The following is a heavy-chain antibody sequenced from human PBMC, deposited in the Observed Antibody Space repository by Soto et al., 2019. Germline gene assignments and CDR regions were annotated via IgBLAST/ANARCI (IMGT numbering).Heavy chain of an antibody. CDR1: GYTFTGYY. CDR3: ARDISTIFGVVIGGRDV. J-gene: IGHJ6*02. CDR2: INPNSGGT. Sequence: ASVKVSCKASGYTFTGYYMHWVRQAPGQGLEWMGWINPNSGGTNYAQKFQGRVTMTRDTSISTAYMELSRLRSDDTAVYYCARDISTIFGVVIGGRDVWGRETTVTVSS. D-gene: IGHD3-3*01. V-gene: IGHV1-2*02.